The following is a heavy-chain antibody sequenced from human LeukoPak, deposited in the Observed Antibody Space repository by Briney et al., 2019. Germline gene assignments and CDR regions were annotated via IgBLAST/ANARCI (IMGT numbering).Heavy chain of an antibody. D-gene: IGHD3-22*01. V-gene: IGHV4-34*01. Sequence: SETLSLTCAVYGGSFSGYYWSWIRQPPGKGLEWIGEINHSGSTNYNPSLKSRVTISVDTSKNQFSLKLSSVTAADTAVYYSARGYNIDSSGIGFDYWGQGTLVTVSS. CDR1: GGSFSGYY. J-gene: IGHJ4*02. CDR3: ARGYNIDSSGIGFDY. CDR2: INHSGST.